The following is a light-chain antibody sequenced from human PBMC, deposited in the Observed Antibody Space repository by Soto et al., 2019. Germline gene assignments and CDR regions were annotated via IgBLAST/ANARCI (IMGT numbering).Light chain of an antibody. CDR2: AAA. Sequence: DIQMTQSPSSLSASVGDRVTITCRASQSIGNYLNWYQGKPGKAPKVLIFAAATLQGGVPSRFSGSGSGTDFTLTISSLQPDDCAVYYSQQSHSPPWTFGQGTRVDIK. V-gene: IGKV1-39*01. J-gene: IGKJ1*01. CDR1: QSIGNY. CDR3: QQSHSPPWT.